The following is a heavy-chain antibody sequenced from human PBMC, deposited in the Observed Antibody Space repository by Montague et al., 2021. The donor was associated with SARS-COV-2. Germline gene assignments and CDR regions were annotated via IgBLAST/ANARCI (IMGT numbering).Heavy chain of an antibody. CDR1: GGSISSYF. CDR2: IYYSGTT. J-gene: IGHJ6*02. Sequence: SETLSLTCTVSGGSISSYFWSWIRQPPGKGLEWIGSIYYSGTTNYSPSLKSRVTISVDTSKNQFSLKLSSVTAADTAVYYCARVVRYYVFWSGYTEYYYYGMDVWGQGTTVTVSS. CDR3: ARVVRYYVFWSGYTEYYYYGMDV. D-gene: IGHD3-3*01. V-gene: IGHV4-59*01.